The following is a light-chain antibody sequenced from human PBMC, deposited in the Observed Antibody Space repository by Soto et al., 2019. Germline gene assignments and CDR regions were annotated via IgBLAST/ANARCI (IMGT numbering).Light chain of an antibody. CDR1: QSLNNN. Sequence: EIVMTQSPATLSVSPGEKATLSCRASQSLNNNLAWYQQKPGQDPRRLIYFASTRATGIPARFSGSGSGTEFSLTISSLQSEDFAIYYCQHYSAWPLTFGGGTKVE. CDR3: QHYSAWPLT. CDR2: FAS. J-gene: IGKJ4*01. V-gene: IGKV3-15*01.